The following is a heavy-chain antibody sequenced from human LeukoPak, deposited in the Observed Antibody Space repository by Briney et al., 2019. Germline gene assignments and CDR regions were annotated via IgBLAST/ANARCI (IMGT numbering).Heavy chain of an antibody. J-gene: IGHJ4*02. CDR3: AKDTKVYYGSGSYAPDY. D-gene: IGHD3-10*01. V-gene: IGHV3-30*02. Sequence: DSVKGRFTISRDKSKNTLYLQINSLRAEDTAVYYCAKDTKVYYGSGSYAPDYWGQGTLVTVSS.